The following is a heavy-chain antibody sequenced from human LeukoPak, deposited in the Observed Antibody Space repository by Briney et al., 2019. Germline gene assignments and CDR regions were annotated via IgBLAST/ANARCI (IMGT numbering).Heavy chain of an antibody. CDR3: ARGNKDWLDPYYSMDV. Sequence: GGSLRLSCAASGFTFSSYAMSWGRQAPGKGLEWVSAISGSGGSTYYADSVKGRFTISRDNSKNTLYLQMNSLRAEDTAVYYCARGNKDWLDPYYSMDVWGKGTTVTISS. V-gene: IGHV3-23*01. CDR2: ISGSGGST. CDR1: GFTFSSYA. D-gene: IGHD3/OR15-3a*01. J-gene: IGHJ6*03.